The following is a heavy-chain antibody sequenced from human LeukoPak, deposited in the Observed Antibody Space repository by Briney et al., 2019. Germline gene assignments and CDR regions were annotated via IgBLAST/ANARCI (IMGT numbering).Heavy chain of an antibody. Sequence: GESLKISCKGSGYSFTNFWIGWVRQMPGKGLEWMGIINPADSQTHYSPSFQGQVTISADRSISTVYLQWSTLKASDTAMYYCARCPLGKVGYFDLWGRGTLVTVSS. CDR2: INPADSQT. D-gene: IGHD7-27*01. CDR3: ARCPLGKVGYFDL. J-gene: IGHJ2*01. CDR1: GYSFTNFW. V-gene: IGHV5-51*01.